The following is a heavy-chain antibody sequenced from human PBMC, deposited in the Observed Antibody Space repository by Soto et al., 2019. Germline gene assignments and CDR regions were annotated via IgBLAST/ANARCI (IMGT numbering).Heavy chain of an antibody. CDR1: GFTFSNYA. Sequence: EVQLLEFGGGLVQPGESLRLSCAASGFTFSNYAMNWVRQAPGKGLQWVSGIRASGGTTYYADSVKGRFTISRDNSKNMVYLQMDNLRAEDTAVYYCAKDLRSAPRGFDYWGQGTLVTVSS. J-gene: IGHJ4*02. CDR3: AKDLRSAPRGFDY. CDR2: IRASGGTT. D-gene: IGHD6-25*01. V-gene: IGHV3-23*01.